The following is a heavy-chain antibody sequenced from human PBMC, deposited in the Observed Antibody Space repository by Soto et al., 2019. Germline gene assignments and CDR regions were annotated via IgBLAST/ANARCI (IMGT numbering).Heavy chain of an antibody. D-gene: IGHD4-17*01. CDR2: IYYSGST. CDR3: ARVQSYGDYGVGWFDP. Sequence: SETLSLTCTVSGGSISSGGYYWSWIRQHPGKGLEWIGYIYYSGSTYYSPSLKSRVTISVDTSKNQFSLKLSSVTAADTAVYYCARVQSYGDYGVGWFDPWGQGTLVTVSS. CDR1: GGSISSGGYY. J-gene: IGHJ5*02. V-gene: IGHV4-31*03.